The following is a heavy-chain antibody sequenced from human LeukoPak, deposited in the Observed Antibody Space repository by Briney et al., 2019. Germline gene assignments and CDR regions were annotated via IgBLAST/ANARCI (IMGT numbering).Heavy chain of an antibody. Sequence: GGSLRLSCAASGFTFNNYAMSWVRQAPGKGLEWVSAISASGGGTNYADSVKGRFIISRDNSKNTLYLQMNSLRAEDTAVYYCAKDPQRYCSGGSCLYFDYWGQGTLVTVSS. CDR3: AKDPQRYCSGGSCLYFDY. D-gene: IGHD2-15*01. CDR1: GFTFNNYA. J-gene: IGHJ4*02. V-gene: IGHV3-23*01. CDR2: ISASGGGT.